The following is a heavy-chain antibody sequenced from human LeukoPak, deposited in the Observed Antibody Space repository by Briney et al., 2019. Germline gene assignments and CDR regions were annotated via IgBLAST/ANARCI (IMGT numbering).Heavy chain of an antibody. CDR2: INWNGGST. CDR3: AREMGSGSYTRFPDY. CDR1: GFTFSSYA. V-gene: IGHV3-20*01. D-gene: IGHD1-26*01. Sequence: PGGSLRLSCAASGFTFSSYAMSWVRQAPGKGLEWVSGINWNGGSTGYADSVKGRFTISRDNAKNSLYLQMNSLRAEDTALYHCAREMGSGSYTRFPDYWGQGTLVTVSS. J-gene: IGHJ4*02.